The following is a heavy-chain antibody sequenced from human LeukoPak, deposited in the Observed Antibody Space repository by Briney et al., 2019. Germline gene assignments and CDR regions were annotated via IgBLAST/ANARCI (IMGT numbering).Heavy chain of an antibody. Sequence: ASVKVSCKASGYTFTSYGISWLRQAPGQGLEWMGWISAYNGNTNYTQKFQCRVTMTRDTSISTAYMELSRLRSDDTAVYYCARGERPEKLVVVVAAPDYWGQGTLVTVSS. CDR2: ISAYNGNT. CDR3: ARGERPEKLVVVVAAPDY. V-gene: IGHV1-18*01. D-gene: IGHD2-15*01. CDR1: GYTFTSYG. J-gene: IGHJ4*02.